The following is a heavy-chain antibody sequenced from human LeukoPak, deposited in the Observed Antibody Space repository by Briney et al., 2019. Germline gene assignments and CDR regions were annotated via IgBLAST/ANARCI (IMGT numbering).Heavy chain of an antibody. Sequence: GGSLRLSCAASGFTFSIYGLHWVRQAPGKGLEWVAFIRYDGSNKYYADSVKGRSTISRDNSKNTLYLQINSLRTGDTAVYYCAKDLDGGNSVFHYWGQGTLVTVSS. D-gene: IGHD4-23*01. CDR3: AKDLDGGNSVFHY. J-gene: IGHJ4*02. V-gene: IGHV3-30*02. CDR2: IRYDGSNK. CDR1: GFTFSIYG.